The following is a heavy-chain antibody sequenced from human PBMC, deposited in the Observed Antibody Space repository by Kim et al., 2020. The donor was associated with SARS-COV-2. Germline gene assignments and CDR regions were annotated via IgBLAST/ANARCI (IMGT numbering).Heavy chain of an antibody. V-gene: IGHV4-34*01. CDR3: ARIHNYYGMDV. CDR2: INHSGST. Sequence: SETLSLTCAVYGGSFSGYYWSWIRQPPGKGLEGIGEINHSGSTNYNPSLKSRVTISVDTSKNQFSLKLSSVTAADTAVYYCARIHNYYGMDVWGQGTTVTVSS. J-gene: IGHJ6*02. CDR1: GGSFSGYY.